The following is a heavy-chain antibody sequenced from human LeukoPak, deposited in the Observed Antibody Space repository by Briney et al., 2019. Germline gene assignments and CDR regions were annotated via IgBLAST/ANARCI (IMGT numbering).Heavy chain of an antibody. CDR1: GFPISTNY. V-gene: IGHV3-53*01. D-gene: IGHD6-6*01. CDR3: ARAHSSSSYGMDV. Sequence: PGGSLRLSCAASGFPISTNYMSWVRQAPGKGLEWVSVMYTGGSTYYADSVKGRFTISRDNSKNTLYLQMNSLRVEDTALYYCARAHSSSSYGMDVWGQGTTVTVSS. J-gene: IGHJ6*02. CDR2: MYTGGST.